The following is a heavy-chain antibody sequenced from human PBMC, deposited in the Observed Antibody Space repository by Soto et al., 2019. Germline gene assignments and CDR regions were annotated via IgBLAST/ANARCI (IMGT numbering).Heavy chain of an antibody. CDR2: VYNSGST. CDR1: GGSISSNY. V-gene: IGHV4-59*01. Sequence: SETLSLTCTVSGGSISSNYWTWIRQPPGRGLEWIGYVYNSGSTNYNPSLKSRVTISEDTSKSQFSLKVSSMTAADTAVYYCARYRREAVAGYTLDNWGQGILVTVSS. D-gene: IGHD6-13*01. CDR3: ARYRREAVAGYTLDN. J-gene: IGHJ4*02.